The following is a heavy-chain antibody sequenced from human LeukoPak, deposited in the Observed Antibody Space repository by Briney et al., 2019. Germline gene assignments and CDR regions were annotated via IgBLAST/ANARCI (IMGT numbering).Heavy chain of an antibody. Sequence: PGGSLRLSCAASKFTFSSYDMHWVRQAPGKGLEWVAVIWYDGSNKYSADSVKGRFTISRDNSKNTLFLQMNSLRAEDTVGYCWGAARGGGGYFDLWGRGTLVTVSS. CDR1: KFTFSSYD. CDR3: GAARGGGGYFDL. D-gene: IGHD3-16*01. CDR2: IWYDGSNK. V-gene: IGHV3-33*01. J-gene: IGHJ2*01.